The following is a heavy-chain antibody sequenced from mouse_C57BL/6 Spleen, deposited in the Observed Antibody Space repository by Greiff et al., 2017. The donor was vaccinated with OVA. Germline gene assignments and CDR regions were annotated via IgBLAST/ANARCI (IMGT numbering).Heavy chain of an antibody. Sequence: VQLQQSGAELVRPGASVTLSCKASGYTFTDYEMHWVKQTPVHGLEWIGAIDPETGGTAYNQKFKGKAILTADKSSSTAYMELRSLTSEDSAVYYCYIYYYGSSSYYFDYWGQGTTLTVSS. CDR3: YIYYYGSSSYYFDY. CDR2: IDPETGGT. J-gene: IGHJ2*01. D-gene: IGHD1-1*01. V-gene: IGHV1-15*01. CDR1: GYTFTDYE.